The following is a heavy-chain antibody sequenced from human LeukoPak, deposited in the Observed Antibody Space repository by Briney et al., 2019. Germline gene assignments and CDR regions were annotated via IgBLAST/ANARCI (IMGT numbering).Heavy chain of an antibody. V-gene: IGHV3-48*01. Sequence: PGGSLRLSCAASGFTFSSYSMNWVRQAPGKGLEWVSYISSSSSTIHYADSVKGRFTISRDNSKNTLYLQMNSLRAEDTAAYYCAKGEDYYDSSGNLLDYWGQGTLVTVSS. CDR1: GFTFSSYS. CDR2: ISSSSSTI. J-gene: IGHJ4*02. CDR3: AKGEDYYDSSGNLLDY. D-gene: IGHD3-22*01.